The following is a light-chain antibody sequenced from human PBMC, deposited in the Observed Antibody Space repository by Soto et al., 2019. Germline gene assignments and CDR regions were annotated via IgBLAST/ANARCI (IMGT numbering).Light chain of an antibody. CDR3: ETWDTSLSAYV. V-gene: IGLV1-51*01. CDR2: DNN. J-gene: IGLJ1*01. CDR1: TSTIGGNY. Sequence: QSVLTQPPSVSAAAGQRVTISCSGSTSTIGGNYVCWYQQFPGTAPKLVIYDNNRRPSGIPDRFSGSKSGTSATLAIIGLQTGDEADYYCETWDTSLSAYVFGTGTKLTVL.